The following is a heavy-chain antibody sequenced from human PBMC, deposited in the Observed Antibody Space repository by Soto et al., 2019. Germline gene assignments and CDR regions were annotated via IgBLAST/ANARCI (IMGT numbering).Heavy chain of an antibody. CDR1: GFTFSSYA. D-gene: IGHD3-16*01. V-gene: IGHV3-30-3*01. J-gene: IGHJ6*02. CDR3: ARSYVSSPYYYYGMDV. CDR2: ISYGGSNK. Sequence: GGSLRLSCAASGFTFSSYAMHWVRQAPGKGLEWVAVISYGGSNKYYADSVKGRFTISRDNSKNTLYLQMNSLRAEDTAVYYCARSYVSSPYYYYGMDVWGQGTTVTVSS.